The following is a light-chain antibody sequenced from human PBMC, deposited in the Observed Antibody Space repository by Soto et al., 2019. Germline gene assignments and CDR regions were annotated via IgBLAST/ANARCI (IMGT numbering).Light chain of an antibody. J-gene: IGLJ2*01. CDR2: EVS. CDR1: SSDVGGYNY. CDR3: SSYAGSNIC. Sequence: QSALTQPPSASGSPGQSVTISCTGTSSDVGGYNYVSWYQQHPGKAPKLMIYEVSKRPSGVPDRFSGSKSGNTASLTVSRLQAEDEADYYCSSYAGSNICFGGGTKLTVL. V-gene: IGLV2-8*01.